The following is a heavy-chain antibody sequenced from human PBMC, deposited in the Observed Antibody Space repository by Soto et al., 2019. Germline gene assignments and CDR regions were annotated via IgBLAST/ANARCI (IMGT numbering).Heavy chain of an antibody. CDR3: AKNGQPPYYYYGMDV. D-gene: IGHD2-8*01. CDR2: ISGYHGDT. J-gene: IGHJ6*02. Sequence: QGQLVQSGPEAKKPGASVKVSCKASGYTFSRYGISWVRQAPGQGLEWMGWISGYHGDTKYAQKVQGRVTMTIDTSPXTAYMELRSLTSDDTAIYYCAKNGQPPYYYYGMDVWGQGTTVTVSS. V-gene: IGHV1-18*01. CDR1: GYTFSRYG.